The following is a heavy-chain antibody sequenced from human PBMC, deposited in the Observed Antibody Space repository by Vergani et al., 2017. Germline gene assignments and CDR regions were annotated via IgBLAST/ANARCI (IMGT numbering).Heavy chain of an antibody. V-gene: IGHV3-49*04. D-gene: IGHD4-17*01. Sequence: EVQLVESGGGLVQPGRSLRLSCTTSGFTFGDYTMSWVRQAPGKGLEWVGFIRSKAYGGTTEYAASVKGRVTISRDDSKSIAYLQMNSLKTEDTAVYYCAKDGRENSDYGYFDYWGQGTLVTVSS. CDR1: GFTFGDYT. CDR3: AKDGRENSDYGYFDY. CDR2: IRSKAYGGTT. J-gene: IGHJ4*02.